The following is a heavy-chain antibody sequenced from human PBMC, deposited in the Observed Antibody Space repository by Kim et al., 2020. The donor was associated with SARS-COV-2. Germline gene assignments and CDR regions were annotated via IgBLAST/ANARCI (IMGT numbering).Heavy chain of an antibody. D-gene: IGHD6-19*01. CDR2: IYYSGST. J-gene: IGHJ4*02. Sequence: SETLSLTCTVSGGSISSSSYYWGWIRQPPGKGLEWIGSIYYSGSTYYNPSLKSRVTISIDTSKNQFSLKLSSVTAADTAVYYCAASRAVAPVGCDYWGQGTLVTVSS. CDR1: GGSISSSSYY. CDR3: AASRAVAPVGCDY. V-gene: IGHV4-39*01.